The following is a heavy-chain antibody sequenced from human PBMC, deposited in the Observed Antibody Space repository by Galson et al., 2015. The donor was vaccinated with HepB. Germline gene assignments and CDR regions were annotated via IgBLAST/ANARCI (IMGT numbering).Heavy chain of an antibody. J-gene: IGHJ4*02. Sequence: SLRPSCAASGFTFNEYAMSWVRQAPGKGLEWVSGIRNGGTTTYYAVSVEVHCTISRAHSMHTVFLQMNSLRDEDTAVYYCAKDRQWFGELLGFDYWGQGTRVTVSS. CDR2: IRNGGTTT. D-gene: IGHD3-10*01. CDR3: AKDRQWFGELLGFDY. V-gene: IGHV3-23*01. CDR1: GFTFNEYA.